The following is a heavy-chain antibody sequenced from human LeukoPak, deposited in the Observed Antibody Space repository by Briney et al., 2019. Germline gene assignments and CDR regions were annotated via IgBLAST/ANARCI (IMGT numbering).Heavy chain of an antibody. CDR3: ARDPRYYDSSGYYPPTGD. CDR2: ISGNDGKT. CDR1: GFVFTSYG. V-gene: IGHV1-18*01. D-gene: IGHD3-22*01. J-gene: IGHJ4*02. Sequence: ASVKVSCKASGFVFTSYGFTWVRQAPGQGLEWMGWISGNDGKTHYSERHQGRVTMTTDTVTSTAYMELRSLRSEDTAVYYCARDPRYYDSSGYYPPTGDWGQGTLVTVSS.